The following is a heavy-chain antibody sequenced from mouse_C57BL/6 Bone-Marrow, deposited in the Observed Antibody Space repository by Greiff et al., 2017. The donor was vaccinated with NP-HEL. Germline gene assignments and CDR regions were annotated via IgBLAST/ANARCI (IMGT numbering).Heavy chain of an antibody. V-gene: IGHV1-55*01. Sequence: VQLQQPGAELVKPGASVKMSCKASGYTFTSYWITWVKQRPGQGLEWIGDIYPGSGSTNYNEKFKSKATLTVDTSSSTAYMQLSSLTSEDSAVCYCARHGIYDGYSWFAYWGQGTLVTVSA. J-gene: IGHJ3*01. CDR2: IYPGSGST. CDR1: GYTFTSYW. D-gene: IGHD2-3*01. CDR3: ARHGIYDGYSWFAY.